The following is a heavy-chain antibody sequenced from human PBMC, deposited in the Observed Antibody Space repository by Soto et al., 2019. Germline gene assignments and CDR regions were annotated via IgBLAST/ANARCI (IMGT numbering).Heavy chain of an antibody. V-gene: IGHV3-7*03. J-gene: IGHJ4*02. D-gene: IGHD6-13*01. CDR1: GFTLSPYW. CDR3: AKLTAA. CDR2: INQDGSVK. Sequence: GGSLRLSCEASGFTLSPYWMSWVRQAPGRGLEWMANINQDGSVKHYVDSVRGRFTVSRDNAKNSLFLQMNSLRDEDTAVYYCAKLTAAWGQGTLVTVSS.